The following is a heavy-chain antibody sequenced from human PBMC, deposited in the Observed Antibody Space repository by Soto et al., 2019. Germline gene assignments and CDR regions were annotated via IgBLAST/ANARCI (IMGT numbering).Heavy chain of an antibody. V-gene: IGHV3-23*01. Sequence: GGSLRLSCAASGFTFSSYAMSWVRQAPGKGLEWVSAISGSGGSTYYADSVKGRFTISRDNSKNTLYLQMNSLRAEDTAVYYCAKGSRPTNYYYYYMDVWGKGTTVTVSS. CDR2: ISGSGGST. J-gene: IGHJ6*03. CDR3: AKGSRPTNYYYYYMDV. CDR1: GFTFSSYA. D-gene: IGHD5-12*01.